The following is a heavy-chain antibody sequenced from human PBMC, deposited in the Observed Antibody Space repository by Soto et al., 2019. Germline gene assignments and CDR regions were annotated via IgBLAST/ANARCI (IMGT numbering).Heavy chain of an antibody. CDR1: GGSISSGNW. J-gene: IGHJ4*02. D-gene: IGHD1-26*01. Sequence: PSEPLSLTCAVSGGSISSGNWWIWVRQSPGKGLEWIGEIYHTGSTYYNPSLKSRVTISVDTSKNQFSLKLSSVTAADTAVYYCARSGGSPVDYWGQGTLVTVSS. CDR2: IYHTGST. V-gene: IGHV4-4*02. CDR3: ARSGGSPVDY.